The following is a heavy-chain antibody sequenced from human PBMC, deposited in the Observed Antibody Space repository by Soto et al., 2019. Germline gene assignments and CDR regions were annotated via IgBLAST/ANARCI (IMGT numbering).Heavy chain of an antibody. Sequence: SETLSLTCAVYGGSFSGYYWSWIRQPPGKGLEWIGEINHSGSTNYNPSLKSRVTISVDTSKNQFSLKLSSVTAADTAVYYCARRYGKNAFDIWGQGTRVTVS. CDR2: INHSGST. CDR3: ARRYGKNAFDI. CDR1: GGSFSGYY. J-gene: IGHJ3*02. D-gene: IGHD5-18*01. V-gene: IGHV4-34*01.